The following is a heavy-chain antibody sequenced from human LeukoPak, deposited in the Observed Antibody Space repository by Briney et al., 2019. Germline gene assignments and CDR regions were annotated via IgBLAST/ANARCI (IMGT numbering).Heavy chain of an antibody. CDR3: ATVDSSGWCFGY. J-gene: IGHJ4*02. D-gene: IGHD6-19*01. Sequence: ASVKVSCKVSGYTLTELSMHWVRQAPGKGLEWMGGFDPEDGETIYAQKFQGRVTMTEDTSTDTAHMELSSLRSEDTAVYYCATVDSSGWCFGYWGQGTLVTVSS. CDR1: GYTLTELS. V-gene: IGHV1-24*01. CDR2: FDPEDGET.